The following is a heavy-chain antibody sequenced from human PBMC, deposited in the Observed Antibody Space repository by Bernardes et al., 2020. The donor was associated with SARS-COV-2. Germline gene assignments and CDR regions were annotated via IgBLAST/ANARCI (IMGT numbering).Heavy chain of an antibody. J-gene: IGHJ4*02. D-gene: IGHD2-21*02. CDR3: ARGTCCDGDCSKTPPEV. Sequence: GSLRLSCAASGFTVSNCWMHWVRQAPGKGLVWVSRINRDGTRTNYADSVKGRFTVSRDNAKNTLYLQMNSLRAEDTAVYYCARGTCCDGDCSKTPPEVWGQGILVSVSS. V-gene: IGHV3-74*01. CDR2: INRDGTRT. CDR1: GFTVSNCW.